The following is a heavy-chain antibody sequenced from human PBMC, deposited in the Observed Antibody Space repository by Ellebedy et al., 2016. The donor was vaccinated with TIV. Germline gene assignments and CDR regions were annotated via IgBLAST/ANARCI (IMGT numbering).Heavy chain of an antibody. CDR1: GFTFSSHA. V-gene: IGHV3-23*01. CDR3: ANADYDFWSGVEDY. D-gene: IGHD3-3*01. CDR2: ISIHDHGT. J-gene: IGHJ4*02. Sequence: GESLKISXTASGFTFSSHAMSWVRQAPGKGLEWVSSISIHDHGTYYADSVKGRFTISRDSSKNTVYLQMNSLRAEDTAIYYCANADYDFWSGVEDYWGQGILVTVSS.